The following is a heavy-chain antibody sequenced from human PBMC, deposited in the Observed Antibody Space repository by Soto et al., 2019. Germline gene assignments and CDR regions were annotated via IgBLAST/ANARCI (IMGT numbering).Heavy chain of an antibody. CDR2: INHSGST. Sequence: QVQLQQWGAGLLKPSETLSLTCAVYGGSFSGYYWSWIRQPPGKGLEWIGEINHSGSTNYNPSLKSRVTISVDTSKNQFSLKLSSVTAADTAVYYCARGGHDYVWGSYRDLDYWGQGTLVTVSS. CDR1: GGSFSGYY. CDR3: ARGGHDYVWGSYRDLDY. D-gene: IGHD3-16*02. J-gene: IGHJ4*02. V-gene: IGHV4-34*01.